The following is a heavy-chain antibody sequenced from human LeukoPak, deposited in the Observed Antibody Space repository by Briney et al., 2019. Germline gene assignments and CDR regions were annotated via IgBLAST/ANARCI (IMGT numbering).Heavy chain of an antibody. J-gene: IGHJ4*02. Sequence: GGSLRLSCAASGFTFSSYALSWVRQAPGKGLERFSDISGGSGSSTYYADAVKGRFTISRDNSKTTLYLEMNSLRADDTAVYYCAKGSSSGWPYFFDNWGQGTLVTVSS. CDR2: ISGGSGSST. CDR1: GFTFSSYA. D-gene: IGHD6-19*01. CDR3: AKGSSSGWPYFFDN. V-gene: IGHV3-23*01.